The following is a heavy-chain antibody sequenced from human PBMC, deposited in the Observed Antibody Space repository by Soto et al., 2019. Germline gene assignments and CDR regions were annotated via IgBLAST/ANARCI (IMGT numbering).Heavy chain of an antibody. CDR1: GGSIISSSYY. Sequence: PKETLSRTCTVSGGSIISSSYYWGCMRQPPGKGLEWIGNIYNSRTTYYNPSLKSRVTISADTSKNQFSLKLSSVTAADTAVYYCASPVDYGGNSGHAFDIWGQGTTVTVSS. J-gene: IGHJ3*02. V-gene: IGHV4-39*01. D-gene: IGHD4-17*01. CDR2: IYNSRTT. CDR3: ASPVDYGGNSGHAFDI.